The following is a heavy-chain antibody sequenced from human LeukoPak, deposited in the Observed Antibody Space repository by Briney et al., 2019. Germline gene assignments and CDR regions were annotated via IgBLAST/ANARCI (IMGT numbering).Heavy chain of an antibody. CDR2: ISSSGRTI. Sequence: PGGSLRLSCVXSGFSFSDYFMTWIRQAPGKGLEWLSYISSSGRTIYYTDSVKGRFTISRDDAKNSLYLQMNSLRAEDTAVYYCTFKRYSSSWFRDYWGQGTLVTVSS. CDR1: GFSFSDYF. D-gene: IGHD6-13*01. V-gene: IGHV3-11*01. J-gene: IGHJ4*02. CDR3: TFKRYSSSWFRDY.